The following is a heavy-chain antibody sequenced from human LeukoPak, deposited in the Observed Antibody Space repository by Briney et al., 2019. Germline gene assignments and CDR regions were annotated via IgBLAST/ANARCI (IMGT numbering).Heavy chain of an antibody. CDR2: IRYDGSNK. Sequence: PGGSLRLSCAASGFTFSSYGMHWVRQAPGKGLERVAFIRYDGSNKYYADSVEGRFTISRDNAKNTLYLQMNSLRAEDTAVYYCARAAAAGTFQYDAFDIWGQGTMVTVSS. CDR1: GFTFSSYG. CDR3: ARAAAAGTFQYDAFDI. J-gene: IGHJ3*02. D-gene: IGHD6-13*01. V-gene: IGHV3-30*02.